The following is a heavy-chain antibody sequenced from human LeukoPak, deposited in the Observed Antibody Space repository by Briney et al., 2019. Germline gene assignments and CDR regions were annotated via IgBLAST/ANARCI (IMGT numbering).Heavy chain of an antibody. D-gene: IGHD3-10*01. Sequence: SETLSLTCAVYGGSFSGYYWSWIRQPPGKGLEWIGEINHSGSTNYNPSLKSRVTISVDTSKNQFSLKLGSVTAADTAVYYCARGIYGSGSYYMDVWGKGTTVTVSS. CDR1: GGSFSGYY. CDR2: INHSGST. CDR3: ARGIYGSGSYYMDV. J-gene: IGHJ6*03. V-gene: IGHV4-34*01.